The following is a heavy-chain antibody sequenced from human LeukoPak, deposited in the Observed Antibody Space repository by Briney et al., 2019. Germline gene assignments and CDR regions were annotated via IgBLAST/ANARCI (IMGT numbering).Heavy chain of an antibody. D-gene: IGHD6-13*01. Sequence: SETLSLTCTVSGGSISSGGYYWSWIRQHPGKGLEWIGYIYYSGSTYYNPSLKSRVTISLDTSKNQFSLKLSSVTAADTAMYYCARYGLAATGNWFDPWGQGTLVTVSS. CDR3: ARYGLAATGNWFDP. CDR1: GGSISSGGYY. V-gene: IGHV4-31*03. J-gene: IGHJ5*02. CDR2: IYYSGST.